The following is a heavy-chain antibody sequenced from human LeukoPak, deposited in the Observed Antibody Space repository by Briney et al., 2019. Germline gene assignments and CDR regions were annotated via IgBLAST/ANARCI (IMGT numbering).Heavy chain of an antibody. CDR2: INPNSGGT. Sequence: ASVKVSCKASGYTFTGYYMHWVRQAPGQGLEWMGWINPNSGGTNCAQKFQGRVTMTRDTSISTAYMELSRLRSDDTAVYYCATCIVGATPELDYWGQGTLVTVSS. CDR1: GYTFTGYY. CDR3: ATCIVGATPELDY. J-gene: IGHJ4*02. V-gene: IGHV1-2*02. D-gene: IGHD1-26*01.